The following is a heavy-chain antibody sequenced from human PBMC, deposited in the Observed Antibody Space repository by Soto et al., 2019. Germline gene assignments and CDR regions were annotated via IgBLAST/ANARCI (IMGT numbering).Heavy chain of an antibody. V-gene: IGHV4-34*01. D-gene: IGHD3-3*01. CDR2: INHSGST. CDR1: GGSFSGYY. CDR3: ARGEAGRGYYNY. Sequence: SETLSLTCAVYGGSFSGYYWSWIRQPPGKGLEWIGEINHSGSTNYNPSLKSRVTISVDTSKNQFSLKLSSVTAADTAVYYCARGEAGRGYYNYWGQGTLVTVSS. J-gene: IGHJ4*02.